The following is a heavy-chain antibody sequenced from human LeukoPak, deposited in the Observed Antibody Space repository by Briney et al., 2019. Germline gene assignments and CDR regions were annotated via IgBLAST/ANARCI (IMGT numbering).Heavy chain of an antibody. V-gene: IGHV3-33*01. CDR3: ARLSKSYAPPGYYYGMDV. CDR2: IWYDGSNK. CDR1: GFTFSSYG. Sequence: GGSLRLSCAASGFTFSSYGMHWVRQAPGKGLEWVAVIWYDGSNKYYADSVKGRFTISRDNSKNTLYLQMNSLRAEDTAVYYCARLSKSYAPPGYYYGMDVWGQGTTVTVSS. J-gene: IGHJ6*02. D-gene: IGHD2-2*01.